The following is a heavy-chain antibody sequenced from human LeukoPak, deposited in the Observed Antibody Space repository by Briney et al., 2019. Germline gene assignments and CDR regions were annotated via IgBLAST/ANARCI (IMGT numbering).Heavy chain of an antibody. Sequence: SVKVSCKASGGTFSSYAISWVRQAPGQGLEWMGGIIPIFGTANYAQKFLGRVTITTDESTSTAYMELSSLRSEDTAVYYCARLFGGSTVTTLIKGLYYMDVWGKGTTVTVSS. V-gene: IGHV1-69*05. CDR1: GGTFSSYA. D-gene: IGHD4-11*01. CDR3: ARLFGGSTVTTLIKGLYYMDV. J-gene: IGHJ6*03. CDR2: IIPIFGTA.